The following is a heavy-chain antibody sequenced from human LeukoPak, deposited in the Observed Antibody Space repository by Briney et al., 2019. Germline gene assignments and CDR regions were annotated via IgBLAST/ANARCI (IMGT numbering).Heavy chain of an antibody. D-gene: IGHD3-10*01. V-gene: IGHV3-11*01. CDR2: ISSSGSTI. J-gene: IGHJ5*01. Sequence: PGGSLRLSCAASGFTFSDYYMSWIRQAPGKGLEWVSYISSSGSTIYYADSVKGRFTISRDNAKNSLYLQMNSLRAEDTAVYYCARDPDFYGSGSYYKVNWFDSWGQGTLVTVSS. CDR1: GFTFSDYY. CDR3: ARDPDFYGSGSYYKVNWFDS.